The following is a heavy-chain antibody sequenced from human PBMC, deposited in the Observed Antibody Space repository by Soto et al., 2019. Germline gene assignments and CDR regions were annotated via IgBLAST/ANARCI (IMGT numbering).Heavy chain of an antibody. V-gene: IGHV1-46*02. D-gene: IGHD2-21*02. Sequence: ASVKVSCKSSGYPFNTYYLHWVRQAPGQGLEWMGMIHPSGGGSTYAQKFLGRVTMTMDSSTSTVFMELTSLRSADTAVYYCARGGHIAVATDSFDSWGQGTLVTVSS. CDR2: IHPSGGGS. J-gene: IGHJ4*02. CDR3: ARGGHIAVATDSFDS. CDR1: GYPFNTYY.